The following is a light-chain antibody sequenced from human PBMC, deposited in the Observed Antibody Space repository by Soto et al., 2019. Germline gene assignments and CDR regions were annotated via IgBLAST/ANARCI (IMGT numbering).Light chain of an antibody. J-gene: IGKJ5*01. CDR1: QSVSSSY. CDR3: QQYGRSPPIT. CDR2: GAS. Sequence: MVLTQSPGPLSLSPGERATLSCRSSQSVSSSYLAWYQQKPGQAPRLLIYGASSRATGIPDRFSGSGSGTDFTLTISRLEPEDFSVYYCQQYGRSPPITLGQGTRLEIK. V-gene: IGKV3-20*01.